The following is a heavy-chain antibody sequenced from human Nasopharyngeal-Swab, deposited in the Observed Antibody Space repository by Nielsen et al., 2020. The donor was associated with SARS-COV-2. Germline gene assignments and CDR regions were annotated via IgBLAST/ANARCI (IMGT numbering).Heavy chain of an antibody. CDR3: ATASPIVGADNWFDP. CDR1: GYTLTELS. D-gene: IGHD1-26*01. Sequence: ASVKVSCKVSGYTLTELSMHWVRQAPGKGLEWMGGFDPEDGETIYAQKFQGRVTMTGDTSTDTAYMELSSLRSEDTAVYYCATASPIVGADNWFDPWGQGTLVTVSS. V-gene: IGHV1-24*01. CDR2: FDPEDGET. J-gene: IGHJ5*02.